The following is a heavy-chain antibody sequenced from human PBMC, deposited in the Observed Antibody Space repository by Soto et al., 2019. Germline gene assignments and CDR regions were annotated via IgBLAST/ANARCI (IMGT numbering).Heavy chain of an antibody. V-gene: IGHV3-23*01. CDR1: GFTFSSYA. CDR3: ASRGQYDFWSGYSVY. D-gene: IGHD3-3*01. Sequence: GGSLRLSCAASGFTFSSYAMSWVRQAPGKGLEWVSAISGSGDTTYYADSVKGRFTISRDNSKNTLYLQMNSLRAEDTAVYYCASRGQYDFWSGYSVYWGQGTLVTVSS. J-gene: IGHJ4*02. CDR2: ISGSGDTT.